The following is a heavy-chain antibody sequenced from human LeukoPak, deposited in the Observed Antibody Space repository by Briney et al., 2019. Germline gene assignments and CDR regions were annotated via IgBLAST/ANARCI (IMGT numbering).Heavy chain of an antibody. J-gene: IGHJ5*02. CDR3: ASRYCSSTSCYKGYNWFDP. V-gene: IGHV4-39*07. CDR1: GGSISSSSYY. Sequence: SETLSLTCTVSGGSISSSSYYWGWIRQPPGKGLEWIGSIYYSGSTYYNPSLKSRVTISVDTSKNQFSLKLSSVTAADTAVYYYASRYCSSTSCYKGYNWFDPWGQGTLVTVSS. CDR2: IYYSGST. D-gene: IGHD2-2*02.